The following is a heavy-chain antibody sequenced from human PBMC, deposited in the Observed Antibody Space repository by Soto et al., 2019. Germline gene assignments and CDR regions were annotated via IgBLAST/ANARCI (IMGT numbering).Heavy chain of an antibody. CDR2: ISAYNGNT. CDR3: ARDMSRRAAAGSDIDF. Sequence: ASVNVSCKASGYTFTSYGISWVRQAPGQGLEWMGWISAYNGNTNYAQKLQGRVTMTTDTSTSTAYMELRSLRSDDTAVYYCARDMSRRAAAGSDIDFWGQATLVTVSS. J-gene: IGHJ4*02. D-gene: IGHD6-13*01. V-gene: IGHV1-18*01. CDR1: GYTFTSYG.